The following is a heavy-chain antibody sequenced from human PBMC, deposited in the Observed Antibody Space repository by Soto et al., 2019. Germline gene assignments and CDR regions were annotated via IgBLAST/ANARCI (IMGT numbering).Heavy chain of an antibody. CDR1: GYTFTGYY. CDR2: INPNSGGT. D-gene: IGHD6-13*01. V-gene: IGHV1-2*04. J-gene: IGHJ2*01. Sequence: ASVKVSCKASGYTFTGYYMHWVRQAPGQGLEWMGWINPNSGGTNYAQKFQGWVTMTRDTSISTAYMELSRLRSDDTAVYYCARAGIRAAAGLVWDWYFDLWGRGTLVTVSS. CDR3: ARAGIRAAAGLVWDWYFDL.